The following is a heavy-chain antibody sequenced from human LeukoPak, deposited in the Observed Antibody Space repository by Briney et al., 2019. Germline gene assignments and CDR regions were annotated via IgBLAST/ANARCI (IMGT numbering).Heavy chain of an antibody. CDR3: ARGGIAVAGTVVDY. V-gene: IGHV3-7*01. CDR1: GFTFSSYW. Sequence: GGSLRLSCAASGFTFSSYWMSWVRQAPGKGLEWLANIKEDGSEKNYMDSVKGRFTISRDNAKNSLYLQMNSLRAEDTAVYYCARGGIAVAGTVVDYWGQGTLVTVSS. J-gene: IGHJ4*02. D-gene: IGHD6-19*01. CDR2: IKEDGSEK.